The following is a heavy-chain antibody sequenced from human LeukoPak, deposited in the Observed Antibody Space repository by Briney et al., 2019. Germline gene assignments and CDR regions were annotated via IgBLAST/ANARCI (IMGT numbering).Heavy chain of an antibody. CDR2: LTRGSSNI. CDR1: GFPFMTYA. V-gene: IGHV3-48*01. Sequence: WGSLRLSCEASGFPFMTYAMNWIRQSPGKGLEWVAFLTRGSSNIQYAESVKGRFTISRDNGKDSLFLQMNTLRAEDTAVYYCARVVPVHEYYNSYMDVWGKGTTVTVSS. CDR3: ARVVPVHEYYNSYMDV. J-gene: IGHJ6*03. D-gene: IGHD1-1*01.